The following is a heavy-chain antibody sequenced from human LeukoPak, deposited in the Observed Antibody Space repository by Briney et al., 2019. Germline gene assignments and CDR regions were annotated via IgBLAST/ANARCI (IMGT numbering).Heavy chain of an antibody. Sequence: GGSLRLSCTASGITLDNYAMSWVRQAPGKGLEWVSSISSSSSYIYYADSVKGRFTISRDNAKNSLYLQMNSLRAEDTAVYYCARDRGEKYSSSWVDYWGQGTLVTVSS. D-gene: IGHD6-13*01. CDR3: ARDRGEKYSSSWVDY. J-gene: IGHJ4*02. V-gene: IGHV3-21*01. CDR1: GITLDNYA. CDR2: ISSSSSYI.